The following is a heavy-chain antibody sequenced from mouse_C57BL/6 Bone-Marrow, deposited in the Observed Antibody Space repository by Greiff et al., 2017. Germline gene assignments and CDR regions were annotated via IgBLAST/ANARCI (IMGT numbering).Heavy chain of an antibody. CDR1: GFSLSTSGMG. D-gene: IGHD2-4*01. CDR2: IYWDDDK. V-gene: IGHV8-12*01. J-gene: IGHJ3*01. CDR3: ARRDDYAAWFAY. Sequence: QVTLQVSGPGILQSSQTLSLTCSFSGFSLSTSGMGVSWIRPPSGMGLEWLAHIYWDDDKRYNPSLQSRLTISKDTSRNQVCIKITSVDTADTATYYCARRDDYAAWFAYWGQGTLVTVSA.